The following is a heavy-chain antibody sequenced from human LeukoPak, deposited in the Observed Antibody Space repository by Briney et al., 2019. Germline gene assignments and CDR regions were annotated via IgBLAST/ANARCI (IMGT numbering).Heavy chain of an antibody. CDR3: ARDVGRSYDLDY. Sequence: GASVTVSCKASGYTFTSYGISWVRQAPGQGLEWMGWISAYNGNTDYAQSPQGRVTMTIDTSTSTVYMELRSLRSDDTAVYYCARDVGRSYDLDYWGQGTLVTVSS. D-gene: IGHD3-16*01. CDR1: GYTFTSYG. V-gene: IGHV1-18*01. J-gene: IGHJ4*02. CDR2: ISAYNGNT.